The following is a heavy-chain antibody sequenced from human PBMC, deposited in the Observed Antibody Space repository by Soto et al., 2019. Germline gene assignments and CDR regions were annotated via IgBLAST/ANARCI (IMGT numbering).Heavy chain of an antibody. V-gene: IGHV4-59*12. J-gene: IGHJ3*02. CDR2: IYLGGSI. CDR1: GGSISSGY. Sequence: SETLSLTCSVSGGSISSGYWTWIRHPPGKGLEWIGYIYLGGSINYNPSLKGRVIISVDTSKNQFSLKLSSVTAADTAVYYCARYSTAQWELGFMAFDIPGQGTMVTVSS. D-gene: IGHD1-26*01. CDR3: ARYSTAQWELGFMAFDI.